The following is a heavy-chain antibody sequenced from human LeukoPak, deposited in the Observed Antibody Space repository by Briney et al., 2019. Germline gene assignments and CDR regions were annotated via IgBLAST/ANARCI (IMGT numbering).Heavy chain of an antibody. CDR2: IDYSGGT. CDR3: ARTISGSYCDY. J-gene: IGHJ4*02. D-gene: IGHD1-26*01. Sequence: SETLSLTCTVSGGSISSYYWSWIRQPPGKGLEWIGYIDYSGGTNYNTSLKSRVTISVDTSKNQFSLKLSSVTAADTAVYYCARTISGSYCDYWGQGTLVTVSS. CDR1: GGSISSYY. V-gene: IGHV4-59*08.